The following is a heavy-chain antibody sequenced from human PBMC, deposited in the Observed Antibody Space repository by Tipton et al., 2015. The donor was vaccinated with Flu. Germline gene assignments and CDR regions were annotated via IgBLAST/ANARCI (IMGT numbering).Heavy chain of an antibody. CDR2: ISFDGGNK. CDR3: AREKEVLGYYSYGMDV. V-gene: IGHV3-30-3*01. Sequence: SLRLSCAASGFTFSSYVMHWVRQAPGKGLDWVAVISFDGGNKYYADSVKGRFTISRDNSKNTLYLQMSSLRAEDTAVYYCAREKEVLGYYSYGMDVWGQGTTVTVSS. CDR1: GFTFSSYV. D-gene: IGHD3-16*01. J-gene: IGHJ6*02.